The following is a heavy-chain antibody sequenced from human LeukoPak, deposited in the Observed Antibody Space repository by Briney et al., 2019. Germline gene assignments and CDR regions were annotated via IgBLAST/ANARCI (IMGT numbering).Heavy chain of an antibody. CDR1: GFTFSNCA. Sequence: PGGSLRLSCAASGFTFSNCAMSWVRKAPGKGLEWASGVSGSGDSTYYADSVKGRFTISRDNSNNTLFLLMNSLRAEDTAVYYCAKYMSSGSWGQGTLVTVSS. V-gene: IGHV3-23*01. CDR3: AKYMSSGS. D-gene: IGHD6-19*01. J-gene: IGHJ5*02. CDR2: VSGSGDST.